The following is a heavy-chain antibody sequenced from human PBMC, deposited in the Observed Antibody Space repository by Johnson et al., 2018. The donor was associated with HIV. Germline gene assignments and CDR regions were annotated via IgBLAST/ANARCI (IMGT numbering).Heavy chain of an antibody. CDR2: TKRKSEGGTT. CDR1: GFTLTNAR. J-gene: IGHJ3*02. V-gene: IGHV3-15*01. CDR3: TTVGGILGTYAFDI. Sequence: VQLVESGGGLVKPGGSLRLSCAASGFTLTNARMKWVRQAPGKGLEWVGHTKRKSEGGTTDYAAPVKGRFSISRDDSKNTLYLQMNSLRAEDTAVYYCTTVGGILGTYAFDIWGQGTMVTVSS. D-gene: IGHD2-8*02.